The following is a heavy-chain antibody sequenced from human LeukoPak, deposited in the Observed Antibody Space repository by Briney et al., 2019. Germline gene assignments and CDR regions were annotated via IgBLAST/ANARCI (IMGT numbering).Heavy chain of an antibody. CDR2: ISYDGSNK. V-gene: IGHV3-30*03. J-gene: IGHJ3*02. CDR3: ARDPPRSHAFDI. CDR1: GFTFSSYG. Sequence: PGGSLRLSCAASGFTFSSYGMHWVRQAPGKGLEWVAVISYDGSNKYYADSVKGRFTISRDNSKNTLYLQMNSLRAEDTAVYYCARDPPRSHAFDIWGQGTMVTVSS.